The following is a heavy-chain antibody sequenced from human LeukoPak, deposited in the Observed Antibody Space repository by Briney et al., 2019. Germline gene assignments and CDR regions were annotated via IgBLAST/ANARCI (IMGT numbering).Heavy chain of an antibody. Sequence: SVKVSCKASGGTFSSYAISWVRQGPGQGLEWKGGIIPIFGTANYAQKFQGRVTITADESTSTAYMELSSLRSEDTAVYYCARDVYYYGSGTHGGYFDYWGQGTLVTVSS. J-gene: IGHJ4*02. V-gene: IGHV1-69*13. CDR2: IIPIFGTA. D-gene: IGHD3-10*01. CDR3: ARDVYYYGSGTHGGYFDY. CDR1: GGTFSSYA.